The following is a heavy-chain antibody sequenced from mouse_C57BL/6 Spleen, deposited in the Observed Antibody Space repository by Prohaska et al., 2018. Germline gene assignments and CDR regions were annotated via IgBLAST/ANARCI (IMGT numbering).Heavy chain of an antibody. CDR3: TGNYLDY. CDR2: IDPETGGT. Sequence: GASVTLSCKASGYTFTDYEMHWVKQTPVHGLEWIGAIDPETGGTAYNQKFKGKAILTADKSSSTAYMELRSLTSEDSAVYYCTGNYLDYWGQGTTLTVSS. V-gene: IGHV1-15*01. J-gene: IGHJ2*01. CDR1: GYTFTDYE.